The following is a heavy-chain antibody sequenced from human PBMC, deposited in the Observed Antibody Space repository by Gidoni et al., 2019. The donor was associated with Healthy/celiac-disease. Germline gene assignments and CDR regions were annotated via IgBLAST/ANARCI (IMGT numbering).Heavy chain of an antibody. CDR1: GVTFSSYG. CDR2: ISYDGSNK. CDR3: AKDLGDYYDSSGYYFPLDY. V-gene: IGHV3-30*18. D-gene: IGHD3-22*01. Sequence: QVQLVESGGGVVQHGRSLRLSCAASGVTFSSYGMPWVRQAPGKGLEWVAVISYDGSNKYYEDSVKGRFTISRDNSKNTLYLQMNSLRAEDTAVYYCAKDLGDYYDSSGYYFPLDYWGQGTLVTVSS. J-gene: IGHJ4*02.